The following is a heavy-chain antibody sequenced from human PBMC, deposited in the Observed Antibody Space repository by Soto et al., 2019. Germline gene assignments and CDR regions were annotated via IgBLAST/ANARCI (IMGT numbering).Heavy chain of an antibody. CDR1: GYMFTGFY. V-gene: IGHV1-2*02. CDR2: INPNNGVA. Sequence: ASVKVSCKASGYMFTGFYLHWVRQAPGQGLEWMGWINPNNGVATYAKNFQGRVTMTRDSSISTAYMELSSLRSDDTAVYFCAAAAIPVAGRHPDFWGQGTVVTVSS. D-gene: IGHD6-19*01. J-gene: IGHJ4*02. CDR3: AAAAIPVAGRHPDF.